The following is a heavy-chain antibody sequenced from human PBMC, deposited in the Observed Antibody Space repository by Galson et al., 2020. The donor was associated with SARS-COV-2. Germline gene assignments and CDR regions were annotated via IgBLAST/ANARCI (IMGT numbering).Heavy chain of an antibody. D-gene: IGHD6-13*01. V-gene: IGHV4-38-2*01. CDR2: ISQSGST. Sequence: SQTLSLTCAVSGYSILSGYYWGWIRQPPGKGLEWIGSISQSGSTYYNPSLKSRVTILVDTSKNQFSLKLSSVTAADTAVYFCARQGQQQERFDYWGRGSLVTVSS. CDR1: GYSILSGYY. CDR3: ARQGQQQERFDY. J-gene: IGHJ4*02.